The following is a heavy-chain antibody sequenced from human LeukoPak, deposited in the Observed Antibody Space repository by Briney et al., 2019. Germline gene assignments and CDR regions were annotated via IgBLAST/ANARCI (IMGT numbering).Heavy chain of an antibody. D-gene: IGHD3-10*01. CDR2: IYNSGST. V-gene: IGHV4-59*01. CDR1: DCLIYSFD. Sequence: PSETLSLTCTVSDCLIYSFDGWWLRQPPGKGLEGIGYIYNSGSTNYNPSLKRRVTISVDTAKNQPSPTLSSVTDADTAVYYCVPRRVMMLLAHWYFDRWGRGTLVTVSS. J-gene: IGHJ2*01. CDR3: VPRRVMMLLAHWYFDR.